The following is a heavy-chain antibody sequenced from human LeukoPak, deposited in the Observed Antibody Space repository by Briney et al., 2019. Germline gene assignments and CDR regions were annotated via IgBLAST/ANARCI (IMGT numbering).Heavy chain of an antibody. CDR2: ISSSGSTI. CDR3: SRDRGGGDIYFDY. J-gene: IGHJ4*02. CDR1: GFTFSSYE. Sequence: SGGSLRLSCAASGFTFSSYEMNWVRQAPGKGLEWVSYISSSGSTIYYADSVKGRFTISRDNAKNSLYLQMSSLGAEDTAIYYCSRDRGGGDIYFDYWGQGTLVTVSS. V-gene: IGHV3-48*03. D-gene: IGHD2-21*02.